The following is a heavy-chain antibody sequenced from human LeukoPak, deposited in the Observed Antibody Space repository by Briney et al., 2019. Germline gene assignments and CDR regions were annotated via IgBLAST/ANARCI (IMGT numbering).Heavy chain of an antibody. D-gene: IGHD3-10*01. V-gene: IGHV4-39*01. Sequence: PSETLSLTCTVSGGSISSSNYYWGWIRQPPGKGLEWIGSIYYSGSTYYNPSLKSRVTISVDTSKNQFSLKLSSVTAADMAVYYCARGGTVVLGYWGQGTLVTVSS. CDR1: GGSISSSNYY. CDR2: IYYSGST. J-gene: IGHJ4*02. CDR3: ARGGTVVLGY.